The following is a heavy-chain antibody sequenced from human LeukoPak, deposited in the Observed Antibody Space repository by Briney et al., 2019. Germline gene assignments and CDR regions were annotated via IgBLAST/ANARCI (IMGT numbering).Heavy chain of an antibody. D-gene: IGHD6-6*01. V-gene: IGHV1-18*01. CDR2: ISAYNGNT. Sequence: ASVKVSCKASGYTFTSYGISWVRQAPGQGLEWMGWISAYNGNTNYAQKLQGRVTMTTDTSTSTAYMELRSLRFDDTAVYYCARVREYSSSSLPVYYYYYYMDVWGKGTTVTVSS. CDR1: GYTFTSYG. J-gene: IGHJ6*03. CDR3: ARVREYSSSSLPVYYYYYYMDV.